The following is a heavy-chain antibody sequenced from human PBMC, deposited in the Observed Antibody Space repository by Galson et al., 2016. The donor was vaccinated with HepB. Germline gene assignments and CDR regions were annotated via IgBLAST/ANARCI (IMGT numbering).Heavy chain of an antibody. Sequence: SVKVSCKASGYRFGSYGISWVRQAPGLGLEWMGWIKPSSGKTDYAQRFAGRVTMTIDTSTTTAYMDLRSLTSDETAVYYCARTGGGYCDGERCYNCFDPWGQGTLVSVSS. CDR2: IKPSSGKT. CDR1: GYRFGSYG. V-gene: IGHV1-18*01. D-gene: IGHD2-21*01. J-gene: IGHJ5*02. CDR3: ARTGGGYCDGERCYNCFDP.